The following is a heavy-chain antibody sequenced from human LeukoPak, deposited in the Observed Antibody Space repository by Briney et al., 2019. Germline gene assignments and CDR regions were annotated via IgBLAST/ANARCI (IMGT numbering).Heavy chain of an antibody. CDR3: AASSGSYLYYFDY. D-gene: IGHD1-26*01. CDR2: IYYSGST. J-gene: IGHJ4*02. CDR1: GGSISSYY. V-gene: IGHV4-59*01. Sequence: SETLSLTCTVSGGSISSYYWSWIRQPPGKGLEWMGYIYYSGSTNYNPSLKSRVTISVDTSKNQFSLKLRSETAADTAVYYCAASSGSYLYYFDYWRQGTLVTVSS.